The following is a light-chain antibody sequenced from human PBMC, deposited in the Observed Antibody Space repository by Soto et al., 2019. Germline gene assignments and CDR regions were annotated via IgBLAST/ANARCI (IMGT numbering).Light chain of an antibody. Sequence: DIQMTQSPSTLPASVGDRVTITCRASQTINDWLAWYQQKPGKVPKLLIYKVSSLESGVPSRFSGSGSGTEFTLTISSPQTDDFATYYCKQYHLFWTFRQGTKVEIK. V-gene: IGKV1-5*03. CDR3: KQYHLFWT. CDR1: QTINDW. CDR2: KVS. J-gene: IGKJ1*01.